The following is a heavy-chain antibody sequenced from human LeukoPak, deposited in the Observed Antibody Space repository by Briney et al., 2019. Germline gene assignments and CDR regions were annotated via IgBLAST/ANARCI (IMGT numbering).Heavy chain of an antibody. CDR2: MNPNSGNT. Sequence: ASVKVSCKASGYTFTSYDINWVRQAPGQGLEWMGWMNPNSGNTGYAQKFQGRVTITRNTSISTAYMELSSLRSEDTAVYYCARGRPAIIAARRGRWFDHWGQGTLVTVSS. CDR3: ARGRPAIIAARRGRWFDH. CDR1: GYTFTSYD. V-gene: IGHV1-8*03. J-gene: IGHJ5*02. D-gene: IGHD6-6*01.